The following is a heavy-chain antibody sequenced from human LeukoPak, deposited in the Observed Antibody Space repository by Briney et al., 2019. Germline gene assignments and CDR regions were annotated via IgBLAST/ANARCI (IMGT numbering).Heavy chain of an antibody. CDR2: INSDGSST. D-gene: IGHD3-10*01. CDR1: GFTFSSYW. J-gene: IGHJ6*04. Sequence: PGGSLRLSCAASGFTFSSYWMHWVRQAPGKGLVWVSRINSDGSSTSYADSVQGRFTISRHNAKTTLYLQMNSLRAEDTAVYYCAKDRRYYYGSGSLEVDVWGKGTTVTVSS. CDR3: AKDRRYYYGSGSLEVDV. V-gene: IGHV3-74*01.